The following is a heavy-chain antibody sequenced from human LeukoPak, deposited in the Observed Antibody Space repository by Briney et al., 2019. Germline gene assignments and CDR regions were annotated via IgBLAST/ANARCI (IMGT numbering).Heavy chain of an antibody. Sequence: SETLSLTCTVSGGSISSGGYYWSWIRQHPGKGLEGIGYIYYSGSTYYNPSLKSRVTISVDTSKNQFSLKLSSVTAADTAVYYCARDAKGSSSSWGSYYMDVWGQGTLVTVSS. V-gene: IGHV4-31*03. J-gene: IGHJ4*02. CDR1: GGSISSGGYY. CDR2: IYYSGST. D-gene: IGHD6-6*01. CDR3: ARDAKGSSSSWGSYYMDV.